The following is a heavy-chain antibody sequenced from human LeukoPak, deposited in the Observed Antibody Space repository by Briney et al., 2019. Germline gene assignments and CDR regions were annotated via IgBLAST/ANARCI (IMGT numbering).Heavy chain of an antibody. D-gene: IGHD3-22*01. CDR2: INHSGST. CDR1: GGSFIGYY. V-gene: IGHV4-34*01. J-gene: IGHJ4*02. CDR3: ARVAAPDYDSSAYYIDY. Sequence: SETLSLTCAVYGGSFIGYYWSWSRQPPGKGLEWIGEINHSGSTNYNPSLKSRVTISVDTSKNQFSLKLSSVTAADTAVYYCARVAAPDYDSSAYYIDYWGQGTLVTVSS.